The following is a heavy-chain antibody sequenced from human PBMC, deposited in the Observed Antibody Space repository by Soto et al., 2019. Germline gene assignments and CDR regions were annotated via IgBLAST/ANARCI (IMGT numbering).Heavy chain of an antibody. V-gene: IGHV4-30-4*01. J-gene: IGHJ4*02. CDR1: GGSISSGDYY. D-gene: IGHD6-19*01. CDR3: ARSHSSGSTFDY. Sequence: SETLSLTCTVSGGSISSGDYYWSWIRQPPGKGLEWVGYIYYSGSTYYNPSLKSRVTISVDTSKNQFSLKLSSVTAADTAVYYCARSHSSGSTFDYWGQGILVTVSS. CDR2: IYYSGST.